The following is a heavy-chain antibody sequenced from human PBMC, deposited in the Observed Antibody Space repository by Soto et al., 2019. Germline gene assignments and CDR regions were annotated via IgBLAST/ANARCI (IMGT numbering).Heavy chain of an antibody. CDR2: ISYDGSNK. Sequence: QVQLVESGGGVVQPGRSLRLSCAASGFTFSSYAMHWVRQAPGKGLEWVAVISYDGSNKYYADSVKGRFTISRDNSKNTLYLQMNSLRAEDTAVYYCARDRTTTVTTPVFDYWGQGTLVTVSS. CDR1: GFTFSSYA. D-gene: IGHD4-17*01. CDR3: ARDRTTTVTTPVFDY. V-gene: IGHV3-30-3*01. J-gene: IGHJ4*02.